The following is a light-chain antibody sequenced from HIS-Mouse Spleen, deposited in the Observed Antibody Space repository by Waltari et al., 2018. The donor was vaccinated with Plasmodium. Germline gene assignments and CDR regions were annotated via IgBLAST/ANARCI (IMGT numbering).Light chain of an antibody. CDR3: VLYMGSGNRV. Sequence: QTVVTQEPSFSVSPGGTVTLTCGLSSGSVSTSYYPSWYQQTPGQAPRTLIYSTTTRPSGVPDRFSGSILGNKAALTITGAQADDESDYYCVLYMGSGNRVFGGGTKLTVL. CDR2: STT. J-gene: IGLJ2*01. CDR1: SGSVSTSYY. V-gene: IGLV8-61*01.